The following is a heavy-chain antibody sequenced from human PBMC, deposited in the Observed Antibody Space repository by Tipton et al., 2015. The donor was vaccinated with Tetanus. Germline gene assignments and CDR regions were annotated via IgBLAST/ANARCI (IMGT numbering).Heavy chain of an antibody. D-gene: IGHD3-3*01. CDR3: ASRVRGPAAY. Sequence: SLRLSCTVSGDSISSDNWWSWVRQPPGRGLEWIGEIYHSGATNYNSSLKSRVAISVYKSRTQFSLKVNSVTAADTAFYYCASRVRGPAAYWGQGILVTVSS. V-gene: IGHV4-4*02. J-gene: IGHJ4*02. CDR1: GDSISSDNW. CDR2: IYHSGAT.